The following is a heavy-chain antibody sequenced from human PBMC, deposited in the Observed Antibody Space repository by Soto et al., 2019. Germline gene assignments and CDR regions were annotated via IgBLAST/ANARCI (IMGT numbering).Heavy chain of an antibody. CDR1: GGSISSSSYY. D-gene: IGHD2-21*02. CDR3: ARVGSYCGDDCYSHAFDI. V-gene: IGHV4-39*01. Sequence: SETLSLTCTVSGGSISSSSYYWGWIRQPPGKGLEWIGSIFYSGSTYYNPSLKSRVTISVDTSKNQFSLKLSSVTAADTAVYYCARVGSYCGDDCYSHAFDIWGQGTMLTVSS. J-gene: IGHJ3*02. CDR2: IFYSGST.